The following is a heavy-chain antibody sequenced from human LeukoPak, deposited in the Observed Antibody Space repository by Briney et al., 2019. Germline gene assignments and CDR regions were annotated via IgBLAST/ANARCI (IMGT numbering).Heavy chain of an antibody. Sequence: GGSLRLSCAASGFTFSSYSMNWVRQAPGKGLEWVSSISSSSSYIYYADSVKGRFTISRDNAKNSLYLQMNSLRAEDTAVYYCARGVLTYYYGSGIDGPAEYFQHWGQGTLVTVSS. V-gene: IGHV3-21*01. J-gene: IGHJ1*01. CDR1: GFTFSSYS. D-gene: IGHD3-10*01. CDR2: ISSSSSYI. CDR3: ARGVLTYYYGSGIDGPAEYFQH.